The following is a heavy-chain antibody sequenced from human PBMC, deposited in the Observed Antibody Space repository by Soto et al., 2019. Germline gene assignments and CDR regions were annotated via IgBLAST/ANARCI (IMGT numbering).Heavy chain of an antibody. D-gene: IGHD1-26*01. Sequence: SAGTLRLSCSASGCTFSNYDLHWVRQAPRKGLEWVAIIWHDGNNKYYADSVRGRFIISRDNSKNRLYLQMNSLRAEGTAVYGGASDLVGASLSYGLDVWGQGTPVTVSS. CDR2: IWHDGNNK. CDR1: GCTFSNYD. V-gene: IGHV3-33*01. CDR3: ASDLVGASLSYGLDV. J-gene: IGHJ6*02.